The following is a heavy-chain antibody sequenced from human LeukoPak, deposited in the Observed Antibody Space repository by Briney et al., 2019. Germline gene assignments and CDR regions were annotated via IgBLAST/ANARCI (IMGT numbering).Heavy chain of an antibody. CDR2: IYDSGNT. V-gene: IGHV4-59*01. CDR3: ARVMSGSYWDDAFDI. D-gene: IGHD1-26*01. CDR1: GDSISSYY. Sequence: SETLSLTCTVSGDSISSYYWSWIRQPPGKGLEWIGYIYDSGNTNYNPSLESRVTISIHTSKNQFSLKLSSVTAADTAVYYCARVMSGSYWDDAFDIWGQGTMVTVSS. J-gene: IGHJ3*02.